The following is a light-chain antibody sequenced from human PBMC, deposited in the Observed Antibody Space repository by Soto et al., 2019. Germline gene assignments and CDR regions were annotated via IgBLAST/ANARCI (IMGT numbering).Light chain of an antibody. V-gene: IGKV1-5*03. Sequence: DIPMTQSPSTLSASVGDRVTITCRASQSISSWLDWYQQKPGKAPKLLLYKASSLESGVPSRFRGSGSGTEFTLTISSLQPDDFASYSCQQGGTFGQGTKVELK. CDR1: QSISSW. J-gene: IGKJ1*01. CDR3: QQGGT. CDR2: KAS.